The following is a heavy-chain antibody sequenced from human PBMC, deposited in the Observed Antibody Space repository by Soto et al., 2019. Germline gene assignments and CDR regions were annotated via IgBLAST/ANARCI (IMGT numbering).Heavy chain of an antibody. J-gene: IGHJ5*02. Sequence: KTSETLSLTCTVSGGSISSGGYYWSWIRQHPGKGLEWIGYIYYSGSTYYNPSLKSRVTISVDTSKNQFSLKLSSVTAADTAVYYCARDRLITMVRGSNWFDPWGQGTLVTVSS. CDR2: IYYSGST. V-gene: IGHV4-31*03. CDR1: GGSISSGGYY. D-gene: IGHD3-10*01. CDR3: ARDRLITMVRGSNWFDP.